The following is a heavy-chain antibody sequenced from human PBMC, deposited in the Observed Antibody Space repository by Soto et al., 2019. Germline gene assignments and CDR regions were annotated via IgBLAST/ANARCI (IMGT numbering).Heavy chain of an antibody. V-gene: IGHV4-31*03. J-gene: IGHJ2*01. CDR2: IHYSGTT. CDR3: AALTATYLNFSI. Sequence: SETLSLTCTVSGDSLTAGGHYWAWIRQHPEKGLEWLGYIHYSGTTDYNPSLKSRLTVSVDTSKNQFSLSLSSVTAADTAIYYCAALTATYLNFSIWGRGTLLTVSS. D-gene: IGHD2-21*02. CDR1: GDSLTAGGHY.